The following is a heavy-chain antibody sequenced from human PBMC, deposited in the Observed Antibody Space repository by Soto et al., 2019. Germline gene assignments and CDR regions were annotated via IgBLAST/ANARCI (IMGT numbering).Heavy chain of an antibody. D-gene: IGHD5-12*01. CDR2: INHSGST. CDR3: ARARVDIVATTYSYFDR. CDR1: GGSFSGYY. V-gene: IGHV4-34*01. J-gene: IGHJ2*01. Sequence: SETLSLTCAVYGGSFSGYYWSWIRQPPGKGLEWIGEINHSGSTDYNPSLKSRVTISVDTSKNQFSLNLSSVTAADTAVYYCARARVDIVATTYSYFDRWGRRTL.